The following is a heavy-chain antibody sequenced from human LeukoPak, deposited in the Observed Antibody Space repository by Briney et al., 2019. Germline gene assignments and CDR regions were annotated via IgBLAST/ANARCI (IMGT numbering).Heavy chain of an antibody. J-gene: IGHJ4*02. D-gene: IGHD6-13*01. Sequence: SGGSLRLSCAASGFTFSSYSMNWVRQAPGKGLEWVSSISSSSSYIYYADSVKGRFTISRDNAKNSLYLQMNSLRAEDTALYYCAEDIAPGIAAAGGGYFDYWGQGTLVTVSS. CDR1: GFTFSSYS. V-gene: IGHV3-21*04. CDR2: ISSSSSYI. CDR3: AEDIAPGIAAAGGGYFDY.